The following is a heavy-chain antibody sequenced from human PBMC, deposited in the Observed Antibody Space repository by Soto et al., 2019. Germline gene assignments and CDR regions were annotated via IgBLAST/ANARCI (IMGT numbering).Heavy chain of an antibody. D-gene: IGHD3-22*01. J-gene: IGHJ3*02. CDR2: ISYDGSNK. CDR3: ARGDVNYYDSSGYYLPAFDI. CDR1: GFTFSSYA. Sequence: GGSLRLSCAASGFTFSSYAMHWVRQAPGKGLEWVAVISYDGSNKYYADSVKGRFTISRDNSKNTLYLQMNSLRAEETAVYYCARGDVNYYDSSGYYLPAFDIWGQGTMVTVSS. V-gene: IGHV3-30-3*01.